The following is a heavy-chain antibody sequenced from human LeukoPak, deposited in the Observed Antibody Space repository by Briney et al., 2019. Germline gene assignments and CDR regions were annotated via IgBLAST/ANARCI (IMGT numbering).Heavy chain of an antibody. Sequence: PSETLSLTCSVSDNSITMYYWTWIRQPPGKGLEWIGYVDHTGSTNFNPSLKSRVTISGDTSKNQLSLKLNSVTAADTAVYYCERHYGSGSYYLYFFDYWGQGTLVTVSS. J-gene: IGHJ4*02. CDR2: VDHTGST. V-gene: IGHV4-59*01. CDR3: ERHYGSGSYYLYFFDY. D-gene: IGHD3-10*01. CDR1: DNSITMYY.